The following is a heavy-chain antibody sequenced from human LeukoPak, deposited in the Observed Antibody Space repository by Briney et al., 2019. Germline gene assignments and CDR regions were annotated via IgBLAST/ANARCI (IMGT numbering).Heavy chain of an antibody. J-gene: IGHJ4*02. D-gene: IGHD3-22*01. V-gene: IGHV4-34*01. CDR2: INHSGST. Sequence: SETLSLTCAVYGGPFSGYYWSWIRQPPGKGLEWIGEINHSGSTNYNTSLKSRVTISVDTSKNQFSLKLSSVTAADTAVYYCARPRDSSGYAYFDYWGQGTLVTVSS. CDR3: ARPRDSSGYAYFDY. CDR1: GGPFSGYY.